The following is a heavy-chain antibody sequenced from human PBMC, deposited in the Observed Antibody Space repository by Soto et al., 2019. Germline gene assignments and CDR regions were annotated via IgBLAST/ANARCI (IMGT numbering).Heavy chain of an antibody. CDR2: IKQDGSEK. V-gene: IGHV3-7*04. D-gene: IGHD2-2*01. Sequence: GGSLRLSCAASGFTFSSYWMSWVRQAPGKGLEWVANIKQDGSEKYYVDSVKGRFTISRDNAKNSLYLQMNSLRAEDTAVYYCARAGRQPAAIHQPHDYWGQGTLVTVSS. CDR1: GFTFSSYW. CDR3: ARAGRQPAAIHQPHDY. J-gene: IGHJ4*02.